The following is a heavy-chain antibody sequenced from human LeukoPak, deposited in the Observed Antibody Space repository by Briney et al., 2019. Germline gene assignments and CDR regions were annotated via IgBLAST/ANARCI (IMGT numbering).Heavy chain of an antibody. Sequence: ASVKVSCRASGYTFTAYYMHWLRQAPGQGLEWMGWINPNSGGTNYAQKFQGRVTMTRDTSISTAYMELSRLRSDDTAVYYCARGDYSSSWYPGGDYWGQGTLVTVSS. CDR2: INPNSGGT. CDR1: GYTFTAYY. J-gene: IGHJ4*02. V-gene: IGHV1-2*02. D-gene: IGHD6-13*01. CDR3: ARGDYSSSWYPGGDY.